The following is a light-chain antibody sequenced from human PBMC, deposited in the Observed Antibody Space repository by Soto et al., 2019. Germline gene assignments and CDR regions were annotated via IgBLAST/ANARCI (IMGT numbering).Light chain of an antibody. V-gene: IGLV2-14*01. CDR3: SSYTSSSTLAV. CDR2: EVS. CDR1: SSDVGGYNY. Sequence: QSVLTQPASVSGSPGQSMTISCTGTSSDVGGYNYVSWYQQHPGKAPKLMIYEVSNRPSGVSNRFSGSKSGNTASLTISGLQAEDEADYYCSSYTSSSTLAVFGTGTKATVL. J-gene: IGLJ1*01.